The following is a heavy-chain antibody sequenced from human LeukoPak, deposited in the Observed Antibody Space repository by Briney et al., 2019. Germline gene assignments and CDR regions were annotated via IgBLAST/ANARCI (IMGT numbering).Heavy chain of an antibody. Sequence: ASVKVSCKASGYTFTSYGISWVRQAPGHGLEWMGWISAYNGNTNYAQKLQGRVTMTTDTSTSTAYMELRSLRSDDTAVYYCARGRYKDYGDYVWYFDLWGRGTLVTVSS. CDR1: GYTFTSYG. CDR3: ARGRYKDYGDYVWYFDL. D-gene: IGHD4-17*01. J-gene: IGHJ2*01. CDR2: ISAYNGNT. V-gene: IGHV1-18*01.